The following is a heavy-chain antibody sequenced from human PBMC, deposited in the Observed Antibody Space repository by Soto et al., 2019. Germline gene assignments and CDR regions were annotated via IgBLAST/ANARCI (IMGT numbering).Heavy chain of an antibody. D-gene: IGHD4-4*01. CDR3: AKNTIDSNYEYYFDY. V-gene: IGHV3-23*01. J-gene: IGHJ4*02. CDR1: GFTFSSYA. CDR2: ISGSGGST. Sequence: PGGSLRLSCAASGFTFSSYAMSWVRQAPGKGLEWVSAISGSGGSTYYADSVKGRFTISRDNSKNTLYLQMNSLRAEDTAVYYCAKNTIDSNYEYYFDYWGQGTLVTVSS.